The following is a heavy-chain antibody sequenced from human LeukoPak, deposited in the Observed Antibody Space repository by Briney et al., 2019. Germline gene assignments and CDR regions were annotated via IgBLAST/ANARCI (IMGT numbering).Heavy chain of an antibody. CDR3: ARGATLYYFDY. CDR2: IIPILGIA. Sequence: ASVTVSCKASGGTFSSYAISWVRQAPGQGLEWMGRIIPILGIANYAQKFQGRVTITADKSTSTAYMELSSLRSEDTAVYYCARGATLYYFDYWGQGTLVTVSS. J-gene: IGHJ4*02. V-gene: IGHV1-69*04. CDR1: GGTFSSYA. D-gene: IGHD1-26*01.